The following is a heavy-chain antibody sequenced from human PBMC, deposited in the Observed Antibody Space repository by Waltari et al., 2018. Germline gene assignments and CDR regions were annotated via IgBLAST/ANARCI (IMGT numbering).Heavy chain of an antibody. CDR1: GGNFRRYT. J-gene: IGHJ4*02. Sequence: QVQLVQSGDEVQKPGSSVKVSCKASGGNFRRYTIRWVRQAPGQGLEWMGRIIPILGRANYAQKFQGRVTITADKSTSTAYMELSSLRSEDTSVYYCARVAYYYDSSGHYFDSWGQGTLVTVSS. CDR3: ARVAYYYDSSGHYFDS. D-gene: IGHD3-22*01. V-gene: IGHV1-69*08. CDR2: IIPILGRA.